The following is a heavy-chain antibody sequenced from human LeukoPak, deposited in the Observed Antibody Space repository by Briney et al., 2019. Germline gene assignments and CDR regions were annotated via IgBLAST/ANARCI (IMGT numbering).Heavy chain of an antibody. V-gene: IGHV1-2*04. CDR1: GYTFTGYY. Sequence: ASVKVSCKASGYTFTGYYMHWVRQAPGQGLEWMGWINPNSGGTNYAQKFQGWVTMTRDTSISTAYMELSRLRSDDTAVYYCARDFGDYYGSGSQRGSYYGMDVWGQGTTVTVSS. D-gene: IGHD3-10*01. J-gene: IGHJ6*02. CDR3: ARDFGDYYGSGSQRGSYYGMDV. CDR2: INPNSGGT.